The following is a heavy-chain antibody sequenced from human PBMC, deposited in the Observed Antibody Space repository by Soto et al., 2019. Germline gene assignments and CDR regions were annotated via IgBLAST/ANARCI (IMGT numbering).Heavy chain of an antibody. CDR3: AGHYSRSWVYNY. J-gene: IGHJ4*02. D-gene: IGHD6-6*01. V-gene: IGHV4-31*03. Sequence: SETLSLTCTVSGVSITSGGHYWSWIRQRPGKGLEWIGIIYYSGSTSYHPSLKSRATISLDTSKNQFSLKLSSVTAADTAVYYCAGHYSRSWVYNYWGQGTLVTVSS. CDR2: IYYSGST. CDR1: GVSITSGGHY.